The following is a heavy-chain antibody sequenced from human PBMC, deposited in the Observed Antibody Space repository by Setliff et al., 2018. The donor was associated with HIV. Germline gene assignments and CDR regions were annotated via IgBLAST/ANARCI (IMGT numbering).Heavy chain of an antibody. Sequence: SETLSLTCTVSGGSINNYFWSWIRQPPGKGLEWIGYIYYSGSTNYNPSLKSRVTISVDTSKNQFSLKLKSATAADTAVYYCARPSNYGSGSYGAFDIWGQGTMVTVSS. D-gene: IGHD3-10*01. CDR2: IYYSGST. CDR1: GGSINNYF. J-gene: IGHJ3*02. CDR3: ARPSNYGSGSYGAFDI. V-gene: IGHV4-59*08.